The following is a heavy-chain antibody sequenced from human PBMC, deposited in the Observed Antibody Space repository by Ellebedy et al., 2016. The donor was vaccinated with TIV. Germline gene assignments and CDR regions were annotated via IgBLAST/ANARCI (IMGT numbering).Heavy chain of an antibody. CDR2: IWCDGSKD. CDR3: ARGRGVGHSGWYDAFDI. D-gene: IGHD6-19*01. J-gene: IGHJ3*02. V-gene: IGHV3-33*01. Sequence: GESLKISCAASGFTFGRYCMHWVRQAPGKGLEWVAVIWCDGSKDFYADSVKGRFTISRDDSKNEVFLQMSSLRAEDTAVYYCARGRGVGHSGWYDAFDIWGQGTMLTVSS. CDR1: GFTFGRYC.